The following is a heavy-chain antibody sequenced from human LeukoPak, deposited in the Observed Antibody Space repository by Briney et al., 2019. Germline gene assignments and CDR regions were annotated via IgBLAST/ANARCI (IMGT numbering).Heavy chain of an antibody. J-gene: IGHJ4*02. CDR2: IKPHSGGT. CDR3: AREQREYYYGSSGYSDFDY. CDR1: VFTFTGYY. Sequence: ASVRLSCTASVFTFTGYYMNWVRQAPGQGLDWMGWIKPHSGGTNYAQKFQGRVTMTRDTSISTAYMELIRLGSDATAGYYWAREQREYYYGSSGYSDFDYWGQGTLVTVSS. V-gene: IGHV1-2*02. D-gene: IGHD3-22*01.